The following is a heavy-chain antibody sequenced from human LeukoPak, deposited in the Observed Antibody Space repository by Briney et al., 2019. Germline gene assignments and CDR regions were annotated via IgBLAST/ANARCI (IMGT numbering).Heavy chain of an antibody. CDR3: ARRLLAARGSQFDY. CDR1: GYSFTSYW. J-gene: IGHJ4*02. Sequence: GESLKISCEVSGYSFTSYWIGWVRQMPGKGLEWMGMIYPGDSDTRYSPSFQGQVTISADKPINTAYLQWSSLKASDTAMYYCARRLLAARGSQFDYWGQGTLVTVSS. V-gene: IGHV5-51*01. CDR2: IYPGDSDT. D-gene: IGHD1-26*01.